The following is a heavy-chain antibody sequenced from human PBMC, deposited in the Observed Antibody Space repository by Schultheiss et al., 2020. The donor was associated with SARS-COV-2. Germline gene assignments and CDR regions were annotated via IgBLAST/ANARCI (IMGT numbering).Heavy chain of an antibody. CDR2: IYYSGST. D-gene: IGHD3-3*01. CDR3: ARQPRSTTIFGVVMHFDY. J-gene: IGHJ4*02. Sequence: SETLSLTCTVSGYSISSGYYWSWIRQHPGKGLEWIGYIYYSGSTYYNPSLKSRVTISVDTSKNQFSLKLSSVTAADTAVYYCARQPRSTTIFGVVMHFDYWGQGTLVTVSS. CDR1: GYSISSGYY. V-gene: IGHV4-31*03.